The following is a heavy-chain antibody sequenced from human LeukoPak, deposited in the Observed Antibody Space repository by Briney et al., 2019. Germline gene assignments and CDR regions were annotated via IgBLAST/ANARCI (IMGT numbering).Heavy chain of an antibody. CDR3: ATFSTAYYYDSSGYPDY. J-gene: IGHJ4*02. Sequence: ASVKVSCKVSGYTLTELSMHWVRQAPGKGLEWMGGFDPEDGETIYAQKFQGRVTMTEDTSTDTAYMELSSLRSEDTAVYYCATFSTAYYYDSSGYPDYWGQGTLVTVSS. CDR1: GYTLTELS. V-gene: IGHV1-24*01. CDR2: FDPEDGET. D-gene: IGHD3-22*01.